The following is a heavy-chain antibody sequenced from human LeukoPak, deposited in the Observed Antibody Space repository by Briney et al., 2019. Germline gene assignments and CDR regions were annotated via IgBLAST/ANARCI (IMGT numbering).Heavy chain of an antibody. CDR3: AKDFRIGYSAHFDY. D-gene: IGHD2-21*01. Sequence: GGSLILSCVGSGFTFRNHAMSWVRQAPEKGLEFVSGIYENGGTTYYADSVKGRFSISRDNSKNTLYLQMDSLRGEDTAVYYCAKDFRIGYSAHFDYWGQGALVTVSS. J-gene: IGHJ4*02. CDR1: GFTFRNHA. V-gene: IGHV3-23*01. CDR2: IYENGGTT.